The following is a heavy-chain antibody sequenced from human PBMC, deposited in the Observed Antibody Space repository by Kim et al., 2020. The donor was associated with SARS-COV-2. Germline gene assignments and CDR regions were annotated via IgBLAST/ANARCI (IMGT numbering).Heavy chain of an antibody. V-gene: IGHV1-2*04. Sequence: ASVKVSCKASGYTFTGYYMHWVRQAPGQGLEWMGWINPNSGGTNYAQKFQGWVTMTRDTSISTAYMELSRLRSDDTAVYYCARDLRWAKDPVYYYYGMDVWGQGTTVTVSS. CDR3: ARDLRWAKDPVYYYYGMDV. CDR2: INPNSGGT. D-gene: IGHD1-26*01. CDR1: GYTFTGYY. J-gene: IGHJ6*02.